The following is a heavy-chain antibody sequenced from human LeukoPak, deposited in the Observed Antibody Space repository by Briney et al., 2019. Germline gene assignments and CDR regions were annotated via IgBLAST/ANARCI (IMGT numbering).Heavy chain of an antibody. Sequence: GGSLRLSCVASGFTLSSYTLNWVRRAPGKGLEWVSVISRRGDTKYYADSVKGRFTISRDNSKNTVFLQMNSLSADDTATYYCAKGGDVAVVPAAGPYYAMDVWAQGTTVTVSS. CDR3: AKGGDVAVVPAAGPYYAMDV. D-gene: IGHD2-2*01. CDR1: GFTLSSYT. J-gene: IGHJ6*02. CDR2: ISRRGDTK. V-gene: IGHV3-23*01.